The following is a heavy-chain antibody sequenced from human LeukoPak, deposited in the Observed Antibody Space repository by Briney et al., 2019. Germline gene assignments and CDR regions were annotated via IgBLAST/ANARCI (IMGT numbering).Heavy chain of an antibody. CDR2: MYTDGST. CDR3: ATYDQKLAFDN. D-gene: IGHD6-13*01. J-gene: IGHJ4*02. CDR1: GGSMSSYY. V-gene: IGHV4-4*07. Sequence: SETLSLTCIVSGGSMSSYYWSWIRQPAGKGLEWIGRMYTDGSTNYNPFLNTRVTMSVDTSKKHFSLRLNSVTAADTAVYYCATYDQKLAFDNWGQGTLVTVSS.